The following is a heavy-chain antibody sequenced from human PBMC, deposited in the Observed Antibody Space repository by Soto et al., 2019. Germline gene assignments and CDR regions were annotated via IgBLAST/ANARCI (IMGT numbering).Heavy chain of an antibody. V-gene: IGHV2-5*01. D-gene: IGHD3-10*01. CDR1: GFSLSTSGVG. CDR3: THRRGSGLYGMDV. J-gene: IGHJ6*02. CDR2: IYSNDDK. Sequence: QITLKESGPTLVKPTQTLTLTCTFSGFSLSTSGVGVGWVRQPPGKALEWLALIYSNDDKRFSSSLKNRLTITKDTSKSQVVLTMTYMDPVDTATYYCTHRRGSGLYGMDVWGRGTKVTVSS.